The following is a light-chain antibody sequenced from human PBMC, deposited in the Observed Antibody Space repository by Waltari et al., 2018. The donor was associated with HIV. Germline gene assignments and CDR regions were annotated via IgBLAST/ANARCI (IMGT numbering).Light chain of an antibody. J-gene: IGLJ3*02. CDR2: RNK. V-gene: IGLV1-47*01. Sequence: QSVVTQPPSASGTPGQRVTISCSGSSSNIGSNYVYWYQQLPGTAPKLLIHRNKQRPSGVPDRCSASKSGTSASLAISGLRSEDEADYYCLSWDDSLRVWVFGGGTKVTVL. CDR1: SSNIGSNY. CDR3: LSWDDSLRVWV.